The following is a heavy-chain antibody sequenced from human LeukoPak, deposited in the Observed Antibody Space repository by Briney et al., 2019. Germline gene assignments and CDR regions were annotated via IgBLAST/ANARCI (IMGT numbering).Heavy chain of an antibody. CDR2: INPYNGNT. Sequence: ASVKVSCKASGYTFTSYGINWVRQAPGQGLEWMGWINPYNGNTDSAQNLQGRVTLTTDTSTSTAYMELRSLRSDDTAVYYCARGGRYSYGPNWFDPWGQGTLVTVSS. CDR1: GYTFTSYG. J-gene: IGHJ5*02. CDR3: ARGGRYSYGPNWFDP. V-gene: IGHV1-18*01. D-gene: IGHD5-18*01.